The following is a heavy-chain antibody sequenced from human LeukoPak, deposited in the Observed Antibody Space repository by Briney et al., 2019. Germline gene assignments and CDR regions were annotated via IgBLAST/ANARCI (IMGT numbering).Heavy chain of an antibody. CDR2: ISSSTGNT. D-gene: IGHD2-2*01. CDR3: VRLPLGYCSSTSCLD. CDR1: GYNFNTYG. Sequence: ASVEVSCKASGYNFNTYGISWVRQAPGQGLEWMGWISSSTGNTKYAQKLQDRVTMTTDTSTSTAYLYLRNLRSDDTAVYYCVRLPLGYCSSTSCLDWGQGTLVTVSS. V-gene: IGHV1-18*01. J-gene: IGHJ4*02.